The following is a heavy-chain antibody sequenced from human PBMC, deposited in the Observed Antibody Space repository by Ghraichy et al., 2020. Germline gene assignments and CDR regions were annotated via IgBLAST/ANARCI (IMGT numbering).Heavy chain of an antibody. D-gene: IGHD3-3*01. CDR3: ARAFREIFGVVNDSYYVMDV. J-gene: IGHJ6*02. V-gene: IGHV4-31*03. CDR1: GGSISSGANY. CDR2: IYNSGST. Sequence: SETLSLTCTVSGGSISSGANYWSWIRQHPGKGLEWIGYIYNSGSTYSNPSLKSRVTISVDTSKNQFSLKLTSVTAADTAVYYCARAFREIFGVVNDSYYVMDVWGLGTTVTVSS.